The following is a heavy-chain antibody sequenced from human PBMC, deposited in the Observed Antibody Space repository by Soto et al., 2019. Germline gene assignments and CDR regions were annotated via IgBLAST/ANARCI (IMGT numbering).Heavy chain of an antibody. CDR2: INPSGGST. J-gene: IGHJ3*02. CDR1: GYTFTSYY. V-gene: IGHV1-46*01. Sequence: ASVKVSCKASGYTFTSYYMHWVRQAPGQGLEWMGIINPSGGSTSYAQKFQGRVTMTRDTSTSTVYMELSSLRSEDTAVYCCASNKAGDAFDIWGQGTMVTVSS. CDR3: ASNKAGDAFDI.